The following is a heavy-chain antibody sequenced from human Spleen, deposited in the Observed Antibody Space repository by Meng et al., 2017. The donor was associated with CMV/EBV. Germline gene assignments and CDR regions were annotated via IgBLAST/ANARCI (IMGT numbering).Heavy chain of an antibody. V-gene: IGHV4-4*02. CDR2: IYHSGGT. Sequence: CAVAGGSISSSYWWDWVRQPPGQGLEWIGEIYHSGGTNYNPSFKSRVTISVDKSTNQFSLKLNSVTAADTAVYYCARRIVGGAIDSWGQGTLVTVSS. CDR3: ARRIVGGAIDS. D-gene: IGHD1-26*01. J-gene: IGHJ4*02. CDR1: GGSISSSYW.